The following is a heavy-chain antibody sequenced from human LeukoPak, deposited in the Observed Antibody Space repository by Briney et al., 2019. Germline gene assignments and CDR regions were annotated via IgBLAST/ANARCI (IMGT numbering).Heavy chain of an antibody. Sequence: ASVKVSCKASGYTFTSYGISWVRQAPGQGLEWMGGIIPIFGTANYAQKFQGRVTITTDESTSTAYMELSSLRSEDMSVYYCARVSPGLGSYYRPEPYYFDYWGQGTLVTVSS. D-gene: IGHD3-10*01. CDR2: IIPIFGTA. J-gene: IGHJ4*02. CDR1: GYTFTSYG. CDR3: ARVSPGLGSYYRPEPYYFDY. V-gene: IGHV1-69*05.